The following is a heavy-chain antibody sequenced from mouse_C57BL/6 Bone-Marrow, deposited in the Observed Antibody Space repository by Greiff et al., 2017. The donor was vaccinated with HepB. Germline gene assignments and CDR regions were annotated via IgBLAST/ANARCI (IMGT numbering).Heavy chain of an antibody. CDR1: GYTFTSYW. D-gene: IGHD3-3*01. V-gene: IGHV1-64*01. J-gene: IGHJ3*01. CDR2: IHPNSGNT. Sequence: QVQLKESGAELVKPGASVKLSCKASGYTFTSYWMHWVKQRPGQGLEWIGMIHPNSGNTYYNEKFKGKATLTADKSSSTAYMQLSSLTSEDSAVYYCARGTSFAYWGQGTLVTVSA. CDR3: ARGTSFAY.